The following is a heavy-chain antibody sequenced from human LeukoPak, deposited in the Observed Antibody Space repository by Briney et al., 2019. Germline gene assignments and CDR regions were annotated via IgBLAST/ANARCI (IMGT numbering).Heavy chain of an antibody. CDR2: IHTSGST. CDR1: GGSISSYY. CDR3: ARAVVPAAPGYYYYYMDV. V-gene: IGHV4-4*07. J-gene: IGHJ6*03. D-gene: IGHD2-2*01. Sequence: SETLSLTCTVSGGSISSYYWSWIRQPAGKGLEWIGRIHTSGSTNYNPSLKSRVTMSEDTSKNQFSLKLSSVSAADTAVYYCARAVVPAAPGYYYYYMDVWGKGTTVTISS.